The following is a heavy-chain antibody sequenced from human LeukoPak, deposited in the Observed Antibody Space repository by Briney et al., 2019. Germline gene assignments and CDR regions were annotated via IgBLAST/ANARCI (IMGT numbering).Heavy chain of an antibody. Sequence: SVTVSFTASGGTFSSYAISWVRQAPGQGLEWMGGIIPIFGTANYAQKFQGRVTITADKSTSTAYMELSSLRSEDTAVYYCARAYSSGWYESDAFDIWGQGTMVTVSS. D-gene: IGHD6-19*01. J-gene: IGHJ3*02. CDR1: GGTFSSYA. CDR3: ARAYSSGWYESDAFDI. V-gene: IGHV1-69*06. CDR2: IIPIFGTA.